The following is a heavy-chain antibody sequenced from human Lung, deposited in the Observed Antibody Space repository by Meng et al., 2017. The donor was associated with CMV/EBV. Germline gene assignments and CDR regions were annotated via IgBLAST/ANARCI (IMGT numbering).Heavy chain of an antibody. Sequence: GESLKISCAASGFTFNFYGMHWVRQAPGKGLEWVAFIPHDGSNKYYSESVKGRFAISRDNYENTLYLQMNSLRAEDMAVYYCAKDQRYSSGAAYWGQGTLVTVSS. CDR1: GFTFNFYG. CDR3: AKDQRYSSGAAY. CDR2: IPHDGSNK. J-gene: IGHJ4*02. V-gene: IGHV3-30*02. D-gene: IGHD2-15*01.